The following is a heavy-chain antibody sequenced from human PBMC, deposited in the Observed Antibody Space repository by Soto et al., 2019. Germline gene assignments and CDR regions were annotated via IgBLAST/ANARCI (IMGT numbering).Heavy chain of an antibody. J-gene: IGHJ4*02. CDR1: GGSISSYY. V-gene: IGHV4-59*01. CDR2: IYYSGST. Sequence: SETLSLTCTVSGGSISSYYWSWIRQPPGKGLEWIGYIYYSGSTNYNPSLKSRVTISVDTSKNQFSLKLSSVTAADTAVYYCARGDGEQWLVKNWGQGTLVTSPQ. CDR3: ARGDGEQWLVKN. D-gene: IGHD6-19*01.